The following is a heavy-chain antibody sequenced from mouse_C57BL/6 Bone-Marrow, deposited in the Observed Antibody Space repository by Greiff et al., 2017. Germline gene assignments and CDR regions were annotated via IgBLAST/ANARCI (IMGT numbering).Heavy chain of an antibody. D-gene: IGHD2-1*01. V-gene: IGHV14-2*01. CDR2: IDPEDGET. CDR3: APLLWYPWFAY. Sequence: VQLKESGAELVKPGASVKLSCTASGFNIKDYYMHWVKQRTEQGLEWIGRIDPEDGETKDAPKFQGKATITADTSSNTAYLQLSSLTSEDTAVYYCAPLLWYPWFAYWGQGTLVTVSA. CDR1: GFNIKDYY. J-gene: IGHJ3*01.